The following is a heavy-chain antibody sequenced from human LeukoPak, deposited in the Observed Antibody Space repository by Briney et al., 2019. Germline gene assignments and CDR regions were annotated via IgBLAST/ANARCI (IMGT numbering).Heavy chain of an antibody. CDR1: GYTFTGYY. V-gene: IGHV1-2*02. J-gene: IGHJ3*02. D-gene: IGHD2-15*01. CDR2: INPNSGGT. Sequence: ASVKVSCKASGYTFTGYYMHWVRQAPGQGLEWVGWINPNSGGTNYAQKFQGRVTVTRDTSISTAYMELSRLRSDDTAVYYCAKMLPGDAFDIWGQGTMVTVSS. CDR3: AKMLPGDAFDI.